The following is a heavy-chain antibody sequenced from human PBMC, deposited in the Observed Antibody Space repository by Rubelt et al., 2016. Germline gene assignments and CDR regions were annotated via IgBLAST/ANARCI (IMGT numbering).Heavy chain of an antibody. CDR3: ARAGGSYRLDF. CDR2: ISGSTSTI. CDR1: GFTFSTYS. J-gene: IGHJ4*02. Sequence: EVQLVESGGGLVQPGGSLRLSCAASGFTFSTYSMNWVRQAPGKGLEWLSYISGSTSTIFYADSVKGRFTIARDNAKNSLDLQMDSLRAEDTAVYYCARAGGSYRLDFWGQGTLVTVSS. V-gene: IGHV3-48*04. D-gene: IGHD1-26*01.